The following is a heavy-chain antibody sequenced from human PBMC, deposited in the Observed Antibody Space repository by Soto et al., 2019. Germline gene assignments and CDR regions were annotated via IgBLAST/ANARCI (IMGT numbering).Heavy chain of an antibody. CDR2: IYHSGST. J-gene: IGHJ4*02. D-gene: IGHD3-3*01. Sequence: QVQLQESGPGLVKPSGTLSLTCAVSGGSISSSNWWSWVRQPPGKGLEWIGEIYHSGSTNYNPSLKSRVIISVDKSKNQFSLKLSSVTAADTAVYYCARGDDITIFGVVPRYLDYWGQGTLVTVSS. V-gene: IGHV4-4*02. CDR1: GGSISSSNW. CDR3: ARGDDITIFGVVPRYLDY.